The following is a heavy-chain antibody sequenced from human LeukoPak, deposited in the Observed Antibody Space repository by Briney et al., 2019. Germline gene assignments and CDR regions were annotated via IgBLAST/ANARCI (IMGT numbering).Heavy chain of an antibody. Sequence: PGGSLRLSCTASGFIFSNYAMSWVRQAPGKGLEWVSSISKSADGMFYVDSVKGRFTISRDNSESTLFLQLNTLRADDTAVYYCAKQNGWELENYRFDYWGQGTLVAVSS. CDR2: ISKSADGM. CDR3: AKQNGWELENYRFDY. J-gene: IGHJ4*02. V-gene: IGHV3-23*01. CDR1: GFIFSNYA. D-gene: IGHD1-26*01.